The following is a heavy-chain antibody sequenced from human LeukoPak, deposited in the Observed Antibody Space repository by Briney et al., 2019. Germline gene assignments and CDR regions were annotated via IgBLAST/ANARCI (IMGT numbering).Heavy chain of an antibody. Sequence: SETLSLTCTVSGGSISNYYWTWIRQPPGKRLEWIGDINCNGNTNYNPSLKGRVTISLDTSKNQFSLKLSSVTAADSAVYFCARQSPDYYDSSGRSWYFDLWGRGTLVTVSS. CDR1: GGSISNYY. V-gene: IGHV4-59*08. J-gene: IGHJ2*01. CDR2: INCNGNT. D-gene: IGHD3-22*01. CDR3: ARQSPDYYDSSGRSWYFDL.